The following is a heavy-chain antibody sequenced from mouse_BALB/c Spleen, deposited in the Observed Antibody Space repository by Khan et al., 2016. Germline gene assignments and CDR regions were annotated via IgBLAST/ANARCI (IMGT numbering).Heavy chain of an antibody. J-gene: IGHJ2*01. CDR1: GYTFTSYW. CDR2: IYPSDSYT. V-gene: IGHV1-69*02. CDR3: TRWGTYYFDY. Sequence: QVQLQQPGAELVRPGASVKLSCKASGYTFTSYWINWVKQRPGQGLEWIGNIYPSDSYTNYNQKFKDKATLTVDKSSSTAYMQLSSPTSEDSAVYYCTRWGTYYFDYWGQGTTLTVSS. D-gene: IGHD3-3*01.